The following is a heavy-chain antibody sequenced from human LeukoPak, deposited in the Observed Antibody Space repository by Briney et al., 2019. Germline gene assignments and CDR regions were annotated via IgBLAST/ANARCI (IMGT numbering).Heavy chain of an antibody. D-gene: IGHD6-19*01. CDR3: ARLDTSDWAWCFDL. J-gene: IGHJ2*01. CDR2: IYYSGST. Sequence: SETLSLTCTVSGGSISSYYRSWIRQPPGKGLEWIGYIYYSGSTNYNPSLKSRVTISVDTSKNQFSLKLYSVTAADTAVYYCARLDTSDWAWCFDLWGRGSLVTVSS. V-gene: IGHV4-59*08. CDR1: GGSISSYY.